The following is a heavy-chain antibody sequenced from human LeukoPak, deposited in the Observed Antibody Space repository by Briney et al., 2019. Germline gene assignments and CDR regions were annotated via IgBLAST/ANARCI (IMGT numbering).Heavy chain of an antibody. V-gene: IGHV3-64*04. CDR3: ARESEGGTGTSCPDY. J-gene: IGHJ4*02. Sequence: GGSLRLSCSASGFIFSTYTVYWVRQAPGKGLEYVSVINGDGRTTYYIDSVKGRFTISRDNSKSTLYLQVNSLRVEDTALYYCARESEGGTGTSCPDYWGQGTLVTVSS. D-gene: IGHD2-2*01. CDR1: GFIFSTYT. CDR2: INGDGRTT.